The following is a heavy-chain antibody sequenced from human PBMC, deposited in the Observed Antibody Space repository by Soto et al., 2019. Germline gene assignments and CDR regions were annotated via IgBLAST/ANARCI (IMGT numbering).Heavy chain of an antibody. CDR1: GGSISSGDYY. Sequence: SETLSLTCTVSGGSISSGDYYWSWIRQPPGKGLEWIGYIYYSGSTYYNPSLKSRVTISVDTSKNQFSLKLSSVTAADTAVYYCARVRPGYSSGWPFDIWGQGTMVTVSS. CDR3: ARVRPGYSSGWPFDI. D-gene: IGHD6-19*01. CDR2: IYYSGST. J-gene: IGHJ3*02. V-gene: IGHV4-30-4*01.